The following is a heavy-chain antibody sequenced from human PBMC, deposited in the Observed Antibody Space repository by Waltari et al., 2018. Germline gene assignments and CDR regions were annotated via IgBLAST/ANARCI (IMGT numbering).Heavy chain of an antibody. CDR1: GYTFTSYD. D-gene: IGHD3-22*01. J-gene: IGHJ4*02. CDR3: ARDQDYYDSSGYHHPLDY. CDR2: IIPIFGTA. V-gene: IGHV1-69*01. Sequence: QVQLVQSGAEVKKPGASVKVPCKASGYTFTSYDISWVRQAPGQGLEWLGGIIPIFGTANYAQKFQGRVTITADESTSTAYMELSSLRSEDTAVYYCARDQDYYDSSGYHHPLDYWGQGTLVTVSS.